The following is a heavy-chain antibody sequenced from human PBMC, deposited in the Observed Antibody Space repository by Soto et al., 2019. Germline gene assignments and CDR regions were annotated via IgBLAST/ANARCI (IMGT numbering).Heavy chain of an antibody. CDR2: ITDSSDTV. J-gene: IGHJ4*02. D-gene: IGHD3-3*01. CDR3: ARDFGHGYYLDY. CDR1: GFSFSNYN. Sequence: EVQLVESGGGLVQPGGSLRLSCVAYGFSFSNYNMNWVRQAPGKGLEWVSYITDSSDTVHYADSVRGRFTISRDNAENSLYLQMNSLRDEDTAVYFCARDFGHGYYLDYWGRGTLVTVSS. V-gene: IGHV3-48*02.